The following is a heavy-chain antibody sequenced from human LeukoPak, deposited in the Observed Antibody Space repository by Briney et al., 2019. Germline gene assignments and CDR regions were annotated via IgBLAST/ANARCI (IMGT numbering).Heavy chain of an antibody. D-gene: IGHD2-2*01. J-gene: IGHJ5*02. Sequence: GASVKVSCKASGGTFSSYAISWVRQAPGQGLEWMGGITPIFGTANYAQKFQGRVTITTDESTSTAYMELSSLRSEDTAVYYCALGDIVVVPAATNWFDPWGQGTLVTVSS. CDR2: ITPIFGTA. CDR3: ALGDIVVVPAATNWFDP. CDR1: GGTFSSYA. V-gene: IGHV1-69*05.